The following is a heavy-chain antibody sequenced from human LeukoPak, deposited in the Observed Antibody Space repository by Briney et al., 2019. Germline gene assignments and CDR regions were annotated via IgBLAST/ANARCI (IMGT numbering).Heavy chain of an antibody. V-gene: IGHV1-46*01. CDR1: RYTFTSYY. Sequence: SVRLSCKTSRYTFTSYYMNWVRRAPGQGLEWMVMINPSGGSTSYAHKFKGRDTMTRDTSTSTVYMELNSLTSEDTALYYCARDRSPSARYFNYWGQGTLVTVSS. CDR2: INPSGGST. J-gene: IGHJ4*02. D-gene: IGHD2-15*01. CDR3: ARDRSPSARYFNY.